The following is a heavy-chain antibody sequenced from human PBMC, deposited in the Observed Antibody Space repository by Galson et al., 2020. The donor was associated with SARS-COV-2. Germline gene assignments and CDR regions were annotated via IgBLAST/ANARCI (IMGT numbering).Heavy chain of an antibody. CDR2: IWYDGSNK. J-gene: IGHJ4*02. CDR3: ARDLEEKWIWLQSQPDY. CDR1: GFTFSSYG. D-gene: IGHD5-12*01. Sequence: GGSLRLSCAASGFTFSSYGMHWVRQAPGKGLEWVAVIWYDGSNKYYADSVKGRFTISRDNSKNTLYLQMNSLRAEDTAVYYCARDLEEKWIWLQSQPDYWGQGTLVTVSS. V-gene: IGHV3-33*01.